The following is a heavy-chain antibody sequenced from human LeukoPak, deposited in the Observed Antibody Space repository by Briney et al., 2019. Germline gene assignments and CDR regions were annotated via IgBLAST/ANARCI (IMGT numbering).Heavy chain of an antibody. CDR3: AKLGISDGIDY. V-gene: IGHV3-23*01. D-gene: IGHD1-14*01. CDR2: ITGSGGST. Sequence: GGSLRLSCAASGFTFSSHAMTWARQAPGKGLEWGSSITGSGGSTFYAASVKGRFTISRDNSKNTLYLQMNSLRAEDTAVYYCAKLGISDGIDYWGRGTVVTVSS. J-gene: IGHJ4*02. CDR1: GFTFSSHA.